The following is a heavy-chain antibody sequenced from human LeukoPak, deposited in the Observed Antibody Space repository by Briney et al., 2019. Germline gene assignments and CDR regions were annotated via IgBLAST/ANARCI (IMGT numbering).Heavy chain of an antibody. Sequence: SETLSLTCTVSGGSISSYYWSWIRQPPGKGLEWIGYIYYSGSTNYNPSLKSRVTISVDTSKNQFSLKLSSVTAADTAVYYCARMVAARTLNIWGQGTMVTVSS. D-gene: IGHD6-6*01. CDR2: IYYSGST. V-gene: IGHV4-59*01. J-gene: IGHJ3*02. CDR3: ARMVAARTLNI. CDR1: GGSISSYY.